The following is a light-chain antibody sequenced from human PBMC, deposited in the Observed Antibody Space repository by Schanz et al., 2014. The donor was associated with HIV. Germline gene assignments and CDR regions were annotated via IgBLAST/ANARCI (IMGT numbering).Light chain of an antibody. CDR2: AAS. CDR3: QQYGSSPLT. V-gene: IGKV3-20*01. J-gene: IGKJ4*01. Sequence: DTVLTQSPGTLSLSPGERATLSCRASQSVSSNYLAWYQQKPSQAPRLLIYAASSRATGIPDRFSGSGSGTDFTLIISRLEPEDFAVYYCQQYGSSPLTFGGGTKVDIK. CDR1: QSVSSNY.